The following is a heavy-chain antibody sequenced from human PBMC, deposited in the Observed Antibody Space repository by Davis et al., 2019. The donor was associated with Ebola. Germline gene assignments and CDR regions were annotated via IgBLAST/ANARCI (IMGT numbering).Heavy chain of an antibody. J-gene: IGHJ4*02. D-gene: IGHD5-24*01. CDR2: IYYSGST. Sequence: MPSETLSLTCTVSGGSVSSGSYYWSWIRQPPGKGLEWIGYIYYSGSTNYNPSLKSRVTISVDTSKNQFSLKLSSVTAADTAVYYCARVVVEMATAFDYWGQGTLVTVSS. V-gene: IGHV4-61*01. CDR1: GGSVSSGSYY. CDR3: ARVVVEMATAFDY.